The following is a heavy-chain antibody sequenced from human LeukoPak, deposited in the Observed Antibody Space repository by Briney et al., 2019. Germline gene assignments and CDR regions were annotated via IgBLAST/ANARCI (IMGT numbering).Heavy chain of an antibody. V-gene: IGHV3-30*18. CDR2: ISYDGSNK. J-gene: IGHJ4*02. CDR3: AKSAGHMWEPFDY. D-gene: IGHD1-14*01. CDR1: GFTFTTYG. Sequence: GGSLRLSCAASGFTFTTYGMHWVRQAPGKGLEWVAVISYDGSNKYYADSVKGRFTISRDNSKNTLYLQMNSLRAEGTAVYYCAKSAGHMWEPFDYWGQGTLVTVSP.